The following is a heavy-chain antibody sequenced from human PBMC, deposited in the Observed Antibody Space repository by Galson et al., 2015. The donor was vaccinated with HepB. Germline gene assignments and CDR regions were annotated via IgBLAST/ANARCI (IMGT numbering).Heavy chain of an antibody. CDR2: ISGSGGST. J-gene: IGHJ4*02. D-gene: IGHD3-16*01. Sequence: SLRLSCAASGFTFSSYAMGWVRQAPGKGLEWVSAISGSGGSTYYADSVKGRFTISRDNSKNTLYLQMNSLRAEDTAVYYCASRFESRRVGARPFDYWGQGTLVTVSS. CDR1: GFTFSSYA. CDR3: ASRFESRRVGARPFDY. V-gene: IGHV3-23*01.